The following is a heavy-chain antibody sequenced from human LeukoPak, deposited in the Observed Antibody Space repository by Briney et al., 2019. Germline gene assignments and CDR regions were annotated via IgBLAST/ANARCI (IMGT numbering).Heavy chain of an antibody. J-gene: IGHJ4*02. CDR3: TKVSASYSFEY. CDR2: IKSKTDGGAA. Sequence: GGSLRLSCAASGFTFNHAWMTWVRQPPGRGLEWVGRIKSKTDGGAADYAAPVKGRFSISRDDSKNTLYLQMNSLKTEDTAVYYCTKVSASYSFEYWGQGTLVSVSS. D-gene: IGHD6-6*01. V-gene: IGHV3-15*01. CDR1: GFTFNHAW.